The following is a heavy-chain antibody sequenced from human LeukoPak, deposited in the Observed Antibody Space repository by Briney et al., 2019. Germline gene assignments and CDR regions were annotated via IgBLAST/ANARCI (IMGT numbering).Heavy chain of an antibody. CDR1: GGSISGSSYY. V-gene: IGHV4-39*01. CDR2: IYYGGST. Sequence: SETLSLTGTVSGGSISGSSYYWCWIRQPPGKGLEWIGSIYYGGSTYYNPSLESRVTIFVDTSKNQFSLKLSSVTAADTSVYYCASHLRGYWDWGQGTLVTVSS. CDR3: ASHLRGYWD. D-gene: IGHD5-18*01. J-gene: IGHJ4*02.